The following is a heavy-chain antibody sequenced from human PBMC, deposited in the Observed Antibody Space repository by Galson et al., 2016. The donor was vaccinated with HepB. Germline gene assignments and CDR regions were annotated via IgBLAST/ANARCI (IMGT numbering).Heavy chain of an antibody. CDR2: ISGSGSST. V-gene: IGHV3-23*01. D-gene: IGHD3-16*01. J-gene: IGHJ5*02. CDR1: GFTFRDYT. Sequence: SCAASGFTFRDYTMSWVRQAPGKGLDWVSSISGSGSSTYYADSVRGRVTISRDNSKNILHLQMNSLRVEDTAKYFCARDLWGMSESGTYRVFGHWGQGTLVTVSS. CDR3: ARDLWGMSESGTYRVFGH.